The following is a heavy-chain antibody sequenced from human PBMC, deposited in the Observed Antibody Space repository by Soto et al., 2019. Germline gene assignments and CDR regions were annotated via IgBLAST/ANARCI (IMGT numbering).Heavy chain of an antibody. V-gene: IGHV3-23*01. CDR3: AKGGDSSYWSNYFDS. D-gene: IGHD6-6*01. CDR2: ISGSGSGT. J-gene: IGHJ4*02. Sequence: GGSLRLSCAASGFTFTSYAMNWVRQAPGKGLEWVSAISGSGSGTYYADSVKGRFTISRDNSKNTLYLQMDSLRAEDTAVYSCAKGGDSSYWSNYFDSWGQGTLVTVYS. CDR1: GFTFTSYA.